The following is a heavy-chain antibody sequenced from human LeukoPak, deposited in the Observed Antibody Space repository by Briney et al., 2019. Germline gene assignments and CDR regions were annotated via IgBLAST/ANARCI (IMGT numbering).Heavy chain of an antibody. J-gene: IGHJ4*02. CDR2: ISSSGSFI. CDR1: GFSFNRYS. D-gene: IGHD5-12*01. Sequence: GGSLRLSCVTSGFSFNRYSMNGVRQAPGKGLEWVSFISSSGSFIYYEDSVKGRFIITRDNAKNSLFLQLNSLRAEDTGVYYCARDQGSYTDYEVDYWGQGTLVTVSS. V-gene: IGHV3-21*01. CDR3: ARDQGSYTDYEVDY.